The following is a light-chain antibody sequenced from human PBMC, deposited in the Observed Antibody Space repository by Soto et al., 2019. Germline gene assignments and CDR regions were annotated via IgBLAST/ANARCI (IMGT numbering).Light chain of an antibody. CDR1: SSNIGAGYD. V-gene: IGLV1-40*01. Sequence: QSVLTQPPSVSGAPGQRVTISCTGSSSNIGAGYDVHWYQQLPGTAPKLPIYGNSNRPSGVPDRFSGSKSGTSASLAITGLQAEDEADYYCHSYDSSLSGSVFGGGTKLTVL. CDR2: GNS. J-gene: IGLJ3*02. CDR3: HSYDSSLSGSV.